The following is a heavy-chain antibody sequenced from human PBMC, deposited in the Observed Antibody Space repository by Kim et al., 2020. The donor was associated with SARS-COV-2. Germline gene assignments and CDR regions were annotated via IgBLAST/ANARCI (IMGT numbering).Heavy chain of an antibody. CDR3: ARLHAYGHEEFDP. J-gene: IGHJ5*01. Sequence: SETLSLTCSVSGGSINGYYWSWIRRPPGKELEWIGYIYYNGVTNYNPSLKSRVTMSVDTSKNQLSLMLSSVTAADTAVYYCARLHAYGHEEFDPWGQGILVTVSS. CDR2: IYYNGVT. D-gene: IGHD3-10*01. CDR1: GGSINGYY. V-gene: IGHV4-59*13.